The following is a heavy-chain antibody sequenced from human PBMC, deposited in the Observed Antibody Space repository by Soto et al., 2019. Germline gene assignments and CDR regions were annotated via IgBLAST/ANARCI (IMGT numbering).Heavy chain of an antibody. D-gene: IGHD2-2*01. J-gene: IGHJ6*02. Sequence: SETLSLPCTVSGGSISSSSYWGWLRQPPGKGLVWIGSIYSIGSTYYNPSLKSRVTISVDTSKNQFSLKLSSVTAADTAVYYCARLVVVVPAAINSYYYGMHAWGQATTVTVPS. V-gene: IGHV4-39*01. CDR3: ARLVVVVPAAINSYYYGMHA. CDR2: IYSIGST. CDR1: GGSISSSSY.